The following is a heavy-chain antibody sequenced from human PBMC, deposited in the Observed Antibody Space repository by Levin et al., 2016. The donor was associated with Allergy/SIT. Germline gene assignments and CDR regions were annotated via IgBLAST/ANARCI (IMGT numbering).Heavy chain of an antibody. Sequence: GESLKISCAASGFSFNNYGMHWVRQAPGKGLVWVSRIKTDGSSTNYADSVKGRFTVSRDNAQNTMFLQMNSLRAEDTAVYYCTRNNGWSNFDYWGQGTLVTVSS. CDR2: IKTDGSST. D-gene: IGHD6-19*01. V-gene: IGHV3-74*01. CDR3: TRNNGWSNFDY. CDR1: GFSFNNYG. J-gene: IGHJ4*02.